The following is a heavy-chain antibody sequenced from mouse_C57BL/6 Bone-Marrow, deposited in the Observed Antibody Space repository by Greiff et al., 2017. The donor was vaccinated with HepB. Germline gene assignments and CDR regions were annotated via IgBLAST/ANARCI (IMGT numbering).Heavy chain of an antibody. CDR3: ARGGITTVAAY. Sequence: VQLQQPGAELVRPGSSVKLSCKASGYTFTSYWMDWVKQRPGQGLEWIGNIYPSDSETHYNQKFKDKATLTVDKSSSTAYMQLSSLTSEDSAVYYCARGGITTVAAYWGQGTLVTVSA. CDR1: GYTFTSYW. V-gene: IGHV1-61*01. CDR2: IYPSDSET. J-gene: IGHJ3*01. D-gene: IGHD1-1*01.